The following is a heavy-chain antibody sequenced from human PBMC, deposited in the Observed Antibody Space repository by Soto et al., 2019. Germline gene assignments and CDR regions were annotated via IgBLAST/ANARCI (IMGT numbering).Heavy chain of an antibody. CDR3: ASLVTVVMSPFDY. J-gene: IGHJ4*02. D-gene: IGHD2-15*01. Sequence: SETLSLTCTVSGGSISSSSYYWGWIRQPPGKGLEWIGSIYYSGSTYYNPSLKSRVTISVDTSKNQFSLKLSSVTAADTAVYYCASLVTVVMSPFDYWGQGTLVTVSS. CDR2: IYYSGST. CDR1: GGSISSSSYY. V-gene: IGHV4-39*01.